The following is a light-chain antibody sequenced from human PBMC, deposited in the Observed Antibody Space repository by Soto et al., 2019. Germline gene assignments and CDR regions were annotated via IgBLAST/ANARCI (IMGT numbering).Light chain of an antibody. Sequence: DIQMTQSPSTLSASVGDRVTLTCRASQSISSRLVWYQQKPGQAPKLLIYRASSRDTGIPARFSGSGSGTEFTLTIDSLQSEDFAVYYCQQYNDWPPAFGRGTKVDIK. CDR3: QQYNDWPPA. V-gene: IGKV1-5*03. CDR1: QSISSR. J-gene: IGKJ1*01. CDR2: RAS.